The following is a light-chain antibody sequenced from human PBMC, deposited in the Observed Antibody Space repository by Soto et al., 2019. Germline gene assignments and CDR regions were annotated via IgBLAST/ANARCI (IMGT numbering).Light chain of an antibody. CDR2: GAS. CDR3: QQYGSSLIT. Sequence: EIVLTQSPGTLSLSPGERATLSFSSSQSVSSNSLAWYHQKPGQPPRLLMYGASSRATGIPDRFSGSGSGTDFTLTISRLEPEDFAMYYCQQYGSSLITFGQGTRLEIK. V-gene: IGKV3-20*01. J-gene: IGKJ5*01. CDR1: QSVSSNS.